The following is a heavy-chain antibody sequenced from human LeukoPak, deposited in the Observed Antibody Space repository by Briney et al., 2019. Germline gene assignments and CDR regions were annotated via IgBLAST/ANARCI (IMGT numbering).Heavy chain of an antibody. J-gene: IGHJ6*02. D-gene: IGHD6-13*01. Sequence: ASVKVSCKAFGYTFNDYYTHWMRQAPGQGPEWMGWINPNSGDTNYAQKLQGRVTMTRDTSISTTYMELSRLRFDDTAVYYCARDGSLDVWGQGTTVTVSS. CDR2: INPNSGDT. V-gene: IGHV1-2*02. CDR3: ARDGSLDV. CDR1: GYTFNDYY.